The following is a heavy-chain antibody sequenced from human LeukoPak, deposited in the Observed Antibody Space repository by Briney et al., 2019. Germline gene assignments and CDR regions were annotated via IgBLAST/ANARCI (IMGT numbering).Heavy chain of an antibody. CDR2: ISAYNGNT. J-gene: IGHJ3*02. Sequence: GASVKVSCKASGYTFTASGLCWVRQAPGQGLEWMGWISAYNGNTNYAQKLQGRVTMTTDTSTSTAYMELRSLRSDDTAVYYCASPSQWELHDAFDIWGQGTMVTVSS. CDR1: GYTFTASG. V-gene: IGHV1-18*01. CDR3: ASPSQWELHDAFDI. D-gene: IGHD1-26*01.